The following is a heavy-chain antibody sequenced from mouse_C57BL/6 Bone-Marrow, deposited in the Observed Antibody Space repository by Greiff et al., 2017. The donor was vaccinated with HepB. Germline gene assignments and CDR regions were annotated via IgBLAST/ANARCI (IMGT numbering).Heavy chain of an antibody. D-gene: IGHD6-1*01. Sequence: EVQLMESGGGLVQPGGSMKLSCVASGFTFSNYWMNWVRQSPEKGLEWVAQIRLKSDNYATHYAESVKGRFTISRDDSKSSVYLQMNNLRTEDTGIYYCTLPLDYWGQGTTLTVSS. J-gene: IGHJ2*01. CDR3: TLPLDY. CDR2: IRLKSDNYAT. V-gene: IGHV6-3*01. CDR1: GFTFSNYW.